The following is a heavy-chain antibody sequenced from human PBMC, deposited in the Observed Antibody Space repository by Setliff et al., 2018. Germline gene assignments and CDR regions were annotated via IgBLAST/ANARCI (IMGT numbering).Heavy chain of an antibody. D-gene: IGHD3-22*01. Sequence: SVKVSCKASGGTFSSYGISWVRQAPGQGLEWMGGTIPIFGTANYAHKFQGRVTIITDESTSTAYMELSSPRSEDTAVYYCAREGVDSRSSTDYRYYMDVWGKGTTVTVSS. V-gene: IGHV1-69*05. CDR2: TIPIFGTA. CDR1: GGTFSSYG. CDR3: AREGVDSRSSTDYRYYMDV. J-gene: IGHJ6*03.